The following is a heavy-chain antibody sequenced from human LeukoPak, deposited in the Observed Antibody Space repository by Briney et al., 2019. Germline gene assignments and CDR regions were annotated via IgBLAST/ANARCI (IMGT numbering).Heavy chain of an antibody. J-gene: IGHJ4*02. Sequence: SETLSLTCTVSGGSISSYYWSWIRQPPGKGLEWIGYIYYSGSTNYNPSLKSRVTISVDTSKYQFSLKLSSVADADTAVYYCARARRIAAADFWGQGTLVTVSS. V-gene: IGHV4-59*01. CDR2: IYYSGST. CDR3: ARARRIAAADF. D-gene: IGHD6-13*01. CDR1: GGSISSYY.